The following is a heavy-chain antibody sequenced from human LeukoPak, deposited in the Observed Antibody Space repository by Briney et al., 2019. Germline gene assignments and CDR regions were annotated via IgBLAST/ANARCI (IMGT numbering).Heavy chain of an antibody. V-gene: IGHV1-18*01. J-gene: IGHJ4*02. CDR1: GYTFTSYH. D-gene: IGHD6-19*01. Sequence: ASVKVSCKASGYTFTSYHITWVRQAPGQGLEWMGWISGYNGNTNYAQKFQGRVSMTTDTSTSTAYMELRSLRSDDTAVYYCARELKTAVSVYYFDYWGQGSLVTVSS. CDR2: ISGYNGNT. CDR3: ARELKTAVSVYYFDY.